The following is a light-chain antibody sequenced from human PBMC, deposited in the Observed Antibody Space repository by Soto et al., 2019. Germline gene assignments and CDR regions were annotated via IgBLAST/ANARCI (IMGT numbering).Light chain of an antibody. CDR1: QSISNW. CDR2: AAS. V-gene: IGKV1-12*01. Sequence: DIEMTQSPSSVSASVGDRVTITCRASQSISNWLASYQQKTGRAPQLLIYAASRLQSGGPPSSSSSGAATAFILTISSLQADDVATYYYQQPNSFPRTFGRGTKVDIK. J-gene: IGKJ4*01. CDR3: QQPNSFPRT.